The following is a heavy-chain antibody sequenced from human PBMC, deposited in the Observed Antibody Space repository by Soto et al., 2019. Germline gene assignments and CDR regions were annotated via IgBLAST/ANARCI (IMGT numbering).Heavy chain of an antibody. CDR3: ARARWYDAFDV. Sequence: SETLSLTCAVSGFFIISGNYWVLIRNPPGKVLEWIGSIFHGGNTYYNPSLKSRVTISVDMSKNQFSLKLNSVTAADTAVYYCARARWYDAFDVWGQGTVVTVSS. D-gene: IGHD2-15*01. CDR1: GFFIISGNY. V-gene: IGHV4-38-2*01. CDR2: IFHGGNT. J-gene: IGHJ3*01.